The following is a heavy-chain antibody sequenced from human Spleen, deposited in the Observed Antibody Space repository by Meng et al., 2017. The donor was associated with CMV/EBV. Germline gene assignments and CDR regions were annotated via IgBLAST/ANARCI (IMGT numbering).Heavy chain of an antibody. V-gene: IGHV3-30*02. Sequence: GESLKISCAASGFTFSGYGMHWVRQAPGKGLEWVAFIRYDGSNKYYLDSVKGRFTISRDNSKNTLYLQMNSLRGEDTAVYYCAKEFASGEAINGYYYGMDVWGQGTTVTVSS. CDR1: GFTFSGYG. J-gene: IGHJ6*01. CDR2: IRYDGSNK. D-gene: IGHD3-16*01. CDR3: AKEFASGEAINGYYYGMDV.